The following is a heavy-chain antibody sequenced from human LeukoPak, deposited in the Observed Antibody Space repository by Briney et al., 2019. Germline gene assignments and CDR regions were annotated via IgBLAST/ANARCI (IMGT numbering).Heavy chain of an antibody. Sequence: ASVKVSCKASGYTFTGYYMHWVRQAPGQGLEWMGWISAYNGNTNYAQKLQGRVTMTTDTSTSTAYMELRSLRSDDTAVYYCARDVLRYFDWLFSGNAFDIWGQGTMVTVSS. CDR3: ARDVLRYFDWLFSGNAFDI. J-gene: IGHJ3*02. D-gene: IGHD3-9*01. CDR2: ISAYNGNT. V-gene: IGHV1-18*04. CDR1: GYTFTGYY.